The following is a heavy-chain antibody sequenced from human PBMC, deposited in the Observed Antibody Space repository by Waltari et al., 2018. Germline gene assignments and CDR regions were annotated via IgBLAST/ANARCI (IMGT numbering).Heavy chain of an antibody. CDR2: IIPIYGTP. CDR3: ARRKLGEAFDI. Sequence: QVPHVQSGAVVRKPGSSVEVSCTDSRDTFGSFAITWVRRAPGQGLEWVGGIIPIYGTPNYAQKFQDRVTFTADESTSTVFMELSSLRSEDTAVYYCARRKLGEAFDIWGQGTMVTVSS. CDR1: RDTFGSFA. J-gene: IGHJ3*02. V-gene: IGHV1-69*12. D-gene: IGHD3-16*01.